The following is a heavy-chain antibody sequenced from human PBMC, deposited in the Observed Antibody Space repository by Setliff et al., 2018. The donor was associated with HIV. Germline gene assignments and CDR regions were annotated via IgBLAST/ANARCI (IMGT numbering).Heavy chain of an antibody. CDR2: IIPILGIA. Sequence: SVKVSCKASGGTFSSYAISWVRQAPGQGLEWMGGIIPILGIANYAQKFQGRVTITADISTSTAYMELSSLRSEDTAVYYCARQNRYYYGSGSFHNWFDPWGQGTLVTVSS. J-gene: IGHJ5*02. V-gene: IGHV1-69*10. CDR3: ARQNRYYYGSGSFHNWFDP. D-gene: IGHD3-10*01. CDR1: GGTFSSYA.